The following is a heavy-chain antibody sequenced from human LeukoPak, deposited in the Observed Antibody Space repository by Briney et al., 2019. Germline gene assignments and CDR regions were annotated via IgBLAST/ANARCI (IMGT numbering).Heavy chain of an antibody. J-gene: IGHJ4*02. CDR1: GYSISSGYY. CDR3: ARYSGSYLFI. V-gene: IGHV4-38-2*01. CDR2: IYHSGST. D-gene: IGHD1-26*01. Sequence: SETLSLTCAVPGYSISSGYYWGWIRQPPGKGLEWIGSIYHSGSTYYNPSLKSRVTISVDTSKNQFSLKLSSVTAADTAVYYCARYSGSYLFIWGQGTLVTVSS.